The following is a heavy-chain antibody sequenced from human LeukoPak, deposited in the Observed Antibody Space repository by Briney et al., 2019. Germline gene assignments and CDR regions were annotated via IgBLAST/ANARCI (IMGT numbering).Heavy chain of an antibody. J-gene: IGHJ6*02. CDR3: ARDSHAYCSGGSCYYYYGMDV. Sequence: GGSLRLSCAASGFTFSSYAMHWVRQAPGKGLEWVAVISYDGSNKYYADSVKGRFTISRDNSKNTLYLQMNSLRAKDTAVYYCARDSHAYCSGGSCYYYYGMDVWGQGTTVTVSS. D-gene: IGHD2-15*01. CDR2: ISYDGSNK. V-gene: IGHV3-30*04. CDR1: GFTFSSYA.